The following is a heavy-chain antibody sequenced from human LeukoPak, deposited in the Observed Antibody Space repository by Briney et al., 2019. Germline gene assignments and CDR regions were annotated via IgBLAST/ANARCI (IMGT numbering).Heavy chain of an antibody. Sequence: PGGSLRLSCAASGFTFSTYAMHWVRQAPGKGLEWVAIIWSDGSDKYYADSVKGRFSISRDNSKNTLYLQMNSLGAEDTAVYYCAREGIAVRDAFDIWGQGTMVTVSS. J-gene: IGHJ3*02. CDR2: IWSDGSDK. V-gene: IGHV3-33*01. CDR1: GFTFSTYA. CDR3: AREGIAVRDAFDI. D-gene: IGHD6-19*01.